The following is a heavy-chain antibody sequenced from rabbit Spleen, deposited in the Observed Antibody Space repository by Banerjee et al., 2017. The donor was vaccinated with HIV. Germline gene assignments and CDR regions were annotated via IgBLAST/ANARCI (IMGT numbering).Heavy chain of an antibody. D-gene: IGHD1-1*01. CDR2: IDAGSSGFT. Sequence: QEQLVESGGDLVKPGASLTLTCTASGVSFSGDSYMCWVRQAPGKGLEWIACIDAGSSGFTYFATWAKGRFTISKTSSTTVTLQMTSLTTADTAAYFCARDLTGIIGWNFYLWGPGTLVTVS. V-gene: IGHV1S45*01. J-gene: IGHJ4*01. CDR1: GVSFSGDSY. CDR3: ARDLTGIIGWNFYL.